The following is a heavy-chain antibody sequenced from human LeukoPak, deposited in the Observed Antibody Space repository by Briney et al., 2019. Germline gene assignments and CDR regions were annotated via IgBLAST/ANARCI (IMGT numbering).Heavy chain of an antibody. CDR3: ARQNSGIYRRAYDY. V-gene: IGHV3-64*01. Sequence: GGSLRLSCAASGFTFSTYAMHWVRQAPGKGLEYVSGISSNGGSTYYANSVKGRFTISRDNSKNALYLQMGSLRAEDMAVYYCARQNSGIYRRAYDYWGQGTLDTVSS. CDR1: GFTFSTYA. CDR2: ISSNGGST. D-gene: IGHD1-26*01. J-gene: IGHJ4*02.